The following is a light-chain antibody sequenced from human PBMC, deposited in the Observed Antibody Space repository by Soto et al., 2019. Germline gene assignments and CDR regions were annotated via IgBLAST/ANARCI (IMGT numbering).Light chain of an antibody. CDR2: GAS. Sequence: EIVLTQSPGTLSLSPGERATLSCRASQSVTSNYLAWYQHKPGQAPRLLIYGASSRATGIPDRFGGSGAGTDFALTISRLEPEDFAVYYCQQYGSSPRTFGQGTKLEIK. CDR1: QSVTSNY. J-gene: IGKJ2*01. CDR3: QQYGSSPRT. V-gene: IGKV3-20*01.